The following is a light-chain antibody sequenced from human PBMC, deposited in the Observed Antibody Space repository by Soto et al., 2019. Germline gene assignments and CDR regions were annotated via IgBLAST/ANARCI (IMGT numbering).Light chain of an antibody. V-gene: IGKV1-5*03. Sequence: DIQMTQSPSTLSASVGDRVTITCRASQSISSWLAWYQQKPGKAPKHLIYKASSLESGVSARFSGSGSGTEFDLTSSSLQPDDFATYYCQQYNSYSYTFGQGTKLEIK. CDR3: QQYNSYSYT. CDR2: KAS. J-gene: IGKJ2*01. CDR1: QSISSW.